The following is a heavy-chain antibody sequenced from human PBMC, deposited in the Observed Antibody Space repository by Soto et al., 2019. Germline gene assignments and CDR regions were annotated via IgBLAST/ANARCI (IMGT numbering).Heavy chain of an antibody. CDR2: VIPIFGTA. V-gene: IGHV1-69*06. Sequence: GASVKVSCKASGRPFSSYASSWVRQPPDQGLEWMGAVIPIFGTANYAQKLQGRATITADKSTSTAYMELSSLRSEDTAVYYCARLYGGNALNYYYYGMDVWGQGTTVTVSS. D-gene: IGHD2-15*01. J-gene: IGHJ6*01. CDR1: GRPFSSYA. CDR3: ARLYGGNALNYYYYGMDV.